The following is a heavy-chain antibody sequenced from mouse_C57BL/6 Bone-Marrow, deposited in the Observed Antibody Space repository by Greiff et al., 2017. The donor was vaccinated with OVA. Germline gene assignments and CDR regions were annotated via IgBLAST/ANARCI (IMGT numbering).Heavy chain of an antibody. CDR2: ISYDGSN. V-gene: IGHV3-6*01. CDR1: GYSITSGYY. J-gene: IGHJ3*01. Sequence: EVQVVESGPGLVKPSQSLSLTCSVTGYSITSGYYWNWIRQFPGNKLEWMGYISYDGSNNYNPSLKNRISITRDTSKNQFFLKLNSVTTEDTATYYCAREYSFAYWGQGTLVTVSA. CDR3: AREYSFAY.